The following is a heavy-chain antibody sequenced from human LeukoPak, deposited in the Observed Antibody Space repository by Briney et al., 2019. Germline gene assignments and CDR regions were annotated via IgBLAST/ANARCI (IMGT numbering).Heavy chain of an antibody. D-gene: IGHD3-9*01. J-gene: IGHJ4*02. CDR3: ARDKDYDILTGYPPYAY. V-gene: IGHV1-18*01. Sequence: GASVKVSCKASGSTFTSYGISWVRQAPGQGLEWMGWISAYNGNTNYAQKLQGRVTMTTDTSTSTAYMELRSLRSDDTAVYYCARDKDYDILTGYPPYAYWGQGTLVTVSS. CDR1: GSTFTSYG. CDR2: ISAYNGNT.